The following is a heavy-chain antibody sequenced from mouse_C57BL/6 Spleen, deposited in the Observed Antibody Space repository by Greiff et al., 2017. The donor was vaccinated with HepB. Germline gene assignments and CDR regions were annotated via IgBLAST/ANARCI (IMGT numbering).Heavy chain of an antibody. J-gene: IGHJ3*01. V-gene: IGHV1-55*01. Sequence: QVQLQQSGAELVKPGASVKMSCKASGYTFTSYWITWVKQRPGQGLEWIGDIYPGSGSTNYNEKFKSKATLTVDTSSSTAYMQLSSLTSEDSAVYYCARKAYYGSTYGGFAYWGQGTLVTVSA. CDR2: IYPGSGST. CDR3: ARKAYYGSTYGGFAY. D-gene: IGHD1-1*01. CDR1: GYTFTSYW.